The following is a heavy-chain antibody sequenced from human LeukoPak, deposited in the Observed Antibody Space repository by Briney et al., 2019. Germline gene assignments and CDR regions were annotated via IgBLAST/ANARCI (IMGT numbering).Heavy chain of an antibody. CDR1: GGSISSSNW. CDR2: IYHSGST. V-gene: IGHV4-4*02. D-gene: IGHD2-15*01. Sequence: SETLSLTCAVSGGSISSSNWWSWVRQPPGKGLEWIGEIYHSGSTNYNPSLKSRVTISVDKSKNQFSLKLSSVTAADTAVYYCARLGYCSGGSCYYNNWFDPWGQGTLVTVSS. CDR3: ARLGYCSGGSCYYNNWFDP. J-gene: IGHJ5*02.